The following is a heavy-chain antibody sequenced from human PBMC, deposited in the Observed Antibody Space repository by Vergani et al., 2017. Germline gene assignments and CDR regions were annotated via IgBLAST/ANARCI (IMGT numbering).Heavy chain of an antibody. V-gene: IGHV3-7*01. D-gene: IGHD6-19*01. CDR1: GFTFSSYW. CDR3: ARRGYDGYSSGWFDAFDI. J-gene: IGHJ3*02. CDR2: IKQDGSEK. Sequence: EVQLVESGGGLVQPGGSLRLSCAASGFTFSSYWMSWVRQAPGKGLEWVANIKQDGSEKYYVDSVKGRFTISRDNAKNSLYLQTNSLRAEDTAVYYCARRGYDGYSSGWFDAFDIWGQGTMVTVSS.